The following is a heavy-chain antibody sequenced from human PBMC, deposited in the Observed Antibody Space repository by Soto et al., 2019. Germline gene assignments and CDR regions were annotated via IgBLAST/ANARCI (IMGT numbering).Heavy chain of an antibody. V-gene: IGHV3-66*01. CDR1: GVTVSSNY. CDR2: IYSGGST. J-gene: IGHJ6*03. CDR3: ARAIVVGPAAIGDYYYYYMDG. D-gene: IGHD2-2*01. Sequence: GGSLGLSCAASGVTVSSNYMSWVRQAPGKGLEWVSVIYSGGSTYYADSVKGRFTISRDNSKNTLYLQMNSLRAEDTAVYYCARAIVVGPAAIGDYYYYYMDGWGKGTTVTVAS.